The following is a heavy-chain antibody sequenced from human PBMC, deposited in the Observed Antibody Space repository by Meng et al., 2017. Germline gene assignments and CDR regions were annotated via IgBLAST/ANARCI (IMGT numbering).Heavy chain of an antibody. Sequence: GGSLRLSCAASGFTFDDYAMHWVRQAPGKGLEWVSLISWDGGSTYYADSVKGRFTISRDNSKNSLYLQMNSLRAEDTAVYYCARDFFGDYKWDYYYGMDVWGQGTTVTVSS. V-gene: IGHV3-43D*03. D-gene: IGHD4-17*01. CDR1: GFTFDDYA. CDR3: ARDFFGDYKWDYYYGMDV. J-gene: IGHJ6*02. CDR2: ISWDGGST.